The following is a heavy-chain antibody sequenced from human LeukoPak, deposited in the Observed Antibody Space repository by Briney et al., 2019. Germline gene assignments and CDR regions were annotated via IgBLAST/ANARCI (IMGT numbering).Heavy chain of an antibody. CDR1: GFTFNSYS. Sequence: GGSLRLSCAASGFTFNSYSMDWVRQAPGKGLEWVSYISRTTRTIYYADSVKGRFTISRDNAKNSLYLQMNSLRAEDTAVYYCARSSAAGFDYWGQGSLVTVSS. CDR2: ISRTTRTI. D-gene: IGHD6-13*01. CDR3: ARSSAAGFDY. V-gene: IGHV3-48*01. J-gene: IGHJ4*02.